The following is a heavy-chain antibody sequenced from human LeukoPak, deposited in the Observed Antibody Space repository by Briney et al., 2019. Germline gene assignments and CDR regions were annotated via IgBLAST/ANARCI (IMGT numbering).Heavy chain of an antibody. CDR3: ARDLRGCFRGSSGWYLGY. CDR2: ISAYNGNT. J-gene: IGHJ4*02. D-gene: IGHD6-19*01. CDR1: GYTFTSYG. Sequence: GASVKVSCKAPGYTFTSYGISWVRQAPGQGLEWMGWISAYNGNTNYAQKLQGRVTMTTDTSTSTAYMELRSLRSDDTAVYYCARDLRGCFRGSSGWYLGYWGQGTLVTVSS. V-gene: IGHV1-18*01.